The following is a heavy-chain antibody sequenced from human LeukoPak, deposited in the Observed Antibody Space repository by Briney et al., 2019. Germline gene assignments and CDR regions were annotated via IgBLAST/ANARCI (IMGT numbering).Heavy chain of an antibody. V-gene: IGHV4-39*06. CDR1: GGSISGSSYY. CDR3: AMGINAGSYFVET. Sequence: PSETLSLTCTVSGGSISGSSYYWGWIRQPPGKGLEWIGEINHSGSTNHNPSLKSRVTISVDTSKNQFPLKLSSVTAADTAVYYCAMGINAGSYFVETWGQGTLVTVSS. CDR2: INHSGST. J-gene: IGHJ5*02. D-gene: IGHD1-26*01.